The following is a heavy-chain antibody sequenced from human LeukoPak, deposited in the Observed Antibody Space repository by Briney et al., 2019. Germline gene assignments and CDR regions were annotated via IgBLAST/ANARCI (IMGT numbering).Heavy chain of an antibody. Sequence: SQTLSLTCTVSGGSISSGGYYWSWIRQHPGKGLEWIGYIYYSGSTYYNPSLKSRVTISVDTSKNQFSLRLSSVTAADTAVYYCARLQYCSGTSCYWFDPWGQGTLVTVSS. CDR2: IYYSGST. CDR3: ARLQYCSGTSCYWFDP. D-gene: IGHD2-2*01. V-gene: IGHV4-31*03. J-gene: IGHJ5*02. CDR1: GGSISSGGYY.